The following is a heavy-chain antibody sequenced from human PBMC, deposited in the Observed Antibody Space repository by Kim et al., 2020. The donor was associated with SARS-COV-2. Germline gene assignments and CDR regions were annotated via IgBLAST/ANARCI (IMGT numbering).Heavy chain of an antibody. J-gene: IGHJ6*02. CDR1: GYTFTSYA. CDR2: INTNTGNP. D-gene: IGHD2-2*01. V-gene: IGHV7-4-1*02. CDR3: ATCIVVVPAARVGEPDSAFYYYYGMDV. Sequence: ASVKVSCKASGYTFTSYAMNWVRQAPGQGLEWMGWINTNTGNPTYAQGFTGRFVFSLDTSVSTAYLQISSLKAEDTAVYYCATCIVVVPAARVGEPDSAFYYYYGMDVWGQGTTVTVSS.